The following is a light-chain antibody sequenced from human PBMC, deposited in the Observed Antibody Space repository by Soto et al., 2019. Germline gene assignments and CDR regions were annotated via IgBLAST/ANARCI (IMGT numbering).Light chain of an antibody. CDR2: NVC. CDR1: HSLVYTDGDTY. CDR3: IQGWHWPLT. Sequence: DVVMTQSPLSLPATLGQPASISCMSTHSLVYTDGDTYLSRFQQRPGQSPRRLIYNVCNRDSGVRDSFSGSGSGTDFTLNISRVEAVDVGVYYGIQGWHWPLTFGQGTKVEIK. V-gene: IGKV2-30*01. J-gene: IGKJ1*01.